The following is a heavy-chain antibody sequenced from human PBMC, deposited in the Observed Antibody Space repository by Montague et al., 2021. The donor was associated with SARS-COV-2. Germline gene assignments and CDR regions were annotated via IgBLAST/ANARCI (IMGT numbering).Heavy chain of an antibody. Sequence: SETLSLTCSVSGDAITNHYWSWIRQPAGKGLEWIGRMHFTGKTNFSPFFSSRLTMSADTSKNQFSLKLTSVTAADTAIYFCARDRFDFGAGRQGTIDFWGQGILVTVSS. J-gene: IGHJ4*02. D-gene: IGHD3-10*01. CDR2: MHFTGKT. V-gene: IGHV4-4*07. CDR3: ARDRFDFGAGRQGTIDF. CDR1: GDAITNHY.